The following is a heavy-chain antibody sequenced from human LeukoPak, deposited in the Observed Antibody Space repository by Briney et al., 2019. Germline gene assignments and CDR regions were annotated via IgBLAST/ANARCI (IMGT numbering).Heavy chain of an antibody. D-gene: IGHD2-15*01. Sequence: SETLSLTCAVYGGSFSGYYWSWIRQPPGKGLEWIGYIYYSGSTNYNPSLKSRVTISVDTSKNQFSLKLTSVTAADTAVYYCAGWSSYFDQWGQGTLVTVSS. J-gene: IGHJ4*02. CDR3: AGWSSYFDQ. V-gene: IGHV4-59*08. CDR2: IYYSGST. CDR1: GGSFSGYY.